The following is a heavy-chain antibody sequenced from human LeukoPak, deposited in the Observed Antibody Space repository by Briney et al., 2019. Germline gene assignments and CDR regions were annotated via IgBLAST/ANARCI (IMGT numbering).Heavy chain of an antibody. D-gene: IGHD4-17*01. CDR1: GYTFTGYY. CDR3: ARGVYGDYVLEY. V-gene: IGHV1-2*04. J-gene: IGHJ4*02. Sequence: ASVKVSCKASGYTFTGYYMHWVRQAPGQGLEWMGRINPNSGGTNYAQKFQGWVTMTRDTSISTAYMELSRLRSDDTAVYYCARGVYGDYVLEYWGQGTLVTVSS. CDR2: INPNSGGT.